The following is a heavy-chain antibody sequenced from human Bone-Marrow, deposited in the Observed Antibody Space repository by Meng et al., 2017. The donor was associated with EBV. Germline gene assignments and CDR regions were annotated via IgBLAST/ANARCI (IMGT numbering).Heavy chain of an antibody. CDR2: IIPIFGTA. CDR3: AREQLEGTVATNRPFDY. V-gene: IGHV1-69*01. Sequence: VQLLGSGAGWRKAVSSEKASFKASGGAFRSYTSSWVRHCPGQGLEWMGGIIPIFGTANYAQKFQGRGTMTADESTSTAYMELSSLRSEDTAVYYCAREQLEGTVATNRPFDYWGQGTLVTVSS. CDR1: GGAFRSYT. J-gene: IGHJ4*02. D-gene: IGHD4-23*01.